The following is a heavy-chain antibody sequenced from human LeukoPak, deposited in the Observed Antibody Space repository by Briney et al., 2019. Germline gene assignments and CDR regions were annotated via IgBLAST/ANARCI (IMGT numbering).Heavy chain of an antibody. V-gene: IGHV3-23*01. Sequence: GGSLRLSCAASGFTFSSYAMSWVRQAPGKGLAWVSAISGSGGSTYYADSVKGRFTISRDNSKNTLYLQMNSLRAEDTAVYYCAKDLRPKGQMWELRAGFDYWGQGTLVTVSS. D-gene: IGHD1-26*01. CDR3: AKDLRPKGQMWELRAGFDY. CDR1: GFTFSSYA. J-gene: IGHJ4*02. CDR2: ISGSGGST.